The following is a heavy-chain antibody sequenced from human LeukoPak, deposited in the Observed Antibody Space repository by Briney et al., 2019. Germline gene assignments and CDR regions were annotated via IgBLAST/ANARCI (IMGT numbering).Heavy chain of an antibody. CDR2: ISSNGGST. V-gene: IGHV3-64*01. J-gene: IGHJ4*02. Sequence: PGGSLRLSCAASGFTFSSYAMHRVRQAPGKGLEYVSAISSNGGSTYYANSVKGRFTISRDNSKNTLYLQMGSLRAEDMAVYYCARGVPSLTLDYWGQGTLVTVSS. CDR1: GFTFSSYA. CDR3: ARGVPSLTLDY.